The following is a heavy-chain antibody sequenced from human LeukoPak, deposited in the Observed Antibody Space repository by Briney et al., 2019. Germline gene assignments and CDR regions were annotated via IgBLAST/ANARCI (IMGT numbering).Heavy chain of an antibody. CDR1: GFTFDDYA. D-gene: IGHD5-18*01. CDR3: AKGDTAMVYYYYGMDV. CDR2: ISWNSGSI. Sequence: PGGSLRLSCAASGFTFDDYAMHWVRQAPGKGLEWVSGISWNSGSIGYADSAKGRFTISRDNAKNSLYLQMNSLRAEDTALYYCAKGDTAMVYYYYGMDVWGQGTTVTVSS. J-gene: IGHJ6*02. V-gene: IGHV3-9*01.